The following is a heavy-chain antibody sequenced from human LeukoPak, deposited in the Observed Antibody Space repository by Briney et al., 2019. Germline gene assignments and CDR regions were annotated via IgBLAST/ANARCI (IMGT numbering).Heavy chain of an antibody. CDR1: GYTFTGYY. Sequence: GASVKVSCKASGYTFTGYYVHWVRQAPGQGLEWMGWINPNSGGTNYAQKFQGRVTMTRDTSISTAYMELSRLRSDDTAVYYCARVDCSTSCYYYYYGMDVWGQGTTVTVSS. CDR3: ARVDCSTSCYYYYYGMDV. CDR2: INPNSGGT. V-gene: IGHV1-2*02. D-gene: IGHD2-2*01. J-gene: IGHJ6*02.